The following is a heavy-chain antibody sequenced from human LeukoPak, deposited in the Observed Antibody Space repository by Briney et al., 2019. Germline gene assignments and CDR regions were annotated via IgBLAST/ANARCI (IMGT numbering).Heavy chain of an antibody. V-gene: IGHV3-30*18. J-gene: IGHJ6*04. Sequence: GGSLRLSCAASGFTFSSYGMHWVRQAPGKGLEWVAVISYDGSNKYYADSVKGRFTISRDNSKNTLYLQMNSLRAEDTAVYYCAKVRGVGTYYYGMDVWGKGTTVTVSS. CDR3: AKVRGVGTYYYGMDV. CDR1: GFTFSSYG. D-gene: IGHD3-10*01. CDR2: ISYDGSNK.